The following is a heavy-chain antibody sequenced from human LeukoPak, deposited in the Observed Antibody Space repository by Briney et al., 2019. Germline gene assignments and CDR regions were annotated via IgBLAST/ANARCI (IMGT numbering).Heavy chain of an antibody. V-gene: IGHV5-51*01. CDR3: ARPDGSGTYAFDV. D-gene: IGHD3-10*01. CDR2: IYPRDSDT. CDR1: GYSFTSYW. J-gene: IGHJ3*01. Sequence: GESLKISCKGSGYSFTSYWIGWVRQMPGKGLEWMGIIYPRDSDTTYSPSLQGQVTISADKSINTAYLQWRSLKASDTAMYYCARPDGSGTYAFDVWGQGTMVTVS.